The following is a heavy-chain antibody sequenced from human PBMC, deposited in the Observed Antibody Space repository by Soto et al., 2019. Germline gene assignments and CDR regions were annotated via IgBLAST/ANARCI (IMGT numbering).Heavy chain of an antibody. J-gene: IGHJ6*02. Sequence: GGSLRLSCAASGFTFDDYAMHWVRQAPGKGLEWVSGISWNSGSIGYADSVKGRFTISRDNAKNSLYPQMNSLRAEDTALYYCAKSSGSSGWTGGMDVWGQGTTVTVSS. V-gene: IGHV3-9*01. CDR3: AKSSGSSGWTGGMDV. CDR1: GFTFDDYA. D-gene: IGHD6-19*01. CDR2: ISWNSGSI.